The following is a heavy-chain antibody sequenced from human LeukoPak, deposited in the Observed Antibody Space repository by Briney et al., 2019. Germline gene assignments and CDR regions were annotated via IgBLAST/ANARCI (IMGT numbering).Heavy chain of an antibody. Sequence: PSETLSLTCTVSGGSISSYYWSWIRQPPGKGLEWIGYIYYSGSTNYNPSLKSRVTISVDTSKNQFSLKLSSVTAAHTAVYYCARRVPGYSSGWWVWFDPWGQGTLVTVSS. CDR2: IYYSGST. J-gene: IGHJ5*02. CDR1: GGSISSYY. D-gene: IGHD6-19*01. CDR3: ARRVPGYSSGWWVWFDP. V-gene: IGHV4-59*08.